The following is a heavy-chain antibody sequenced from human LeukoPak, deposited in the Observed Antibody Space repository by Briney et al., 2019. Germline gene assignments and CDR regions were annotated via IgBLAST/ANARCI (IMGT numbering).Heavy chain of an antibody. J-gene: IGHJ5*02. D-gene: IGHD2-15*01. CDR3: ARGGIVVVVAARRFDP. CDR2: INHSGST. V-gene: IGHV4-34*01. Sequence: SETPSLTCAVYGGSFSGYYWSWIRQPPGKGLEWIGEINHSGSTNYNPSLKNRVTISVDTSKNQFSLKLSSVTAADTAVYYCARGGIVVVVAARRFDPWGQGTLVTVSS. CDR1: GGSFSGYY.